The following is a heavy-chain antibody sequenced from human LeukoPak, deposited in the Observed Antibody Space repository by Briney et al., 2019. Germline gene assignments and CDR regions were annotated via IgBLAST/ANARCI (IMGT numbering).Heavy chain of an antibody. CDR2: IYYSGST. J-gene: IGHJ6*02. CDR1: GGSISSDY. Sequence: PSETLSLTCTVSGGSISSDYWSWIRQPPGKGLEWIGYIYYSGSTNYNPSLKSRVTISVDTSKNQFSLKLSSVTAADTAVYYCARAYGDYVRAYYYYGMDVWGQGTTVTVSS. D-gene: IGHD4-17*01. V-gene: IGHV4-59*01. CDR3: ARAYGDYVRAYYYYGMDV.